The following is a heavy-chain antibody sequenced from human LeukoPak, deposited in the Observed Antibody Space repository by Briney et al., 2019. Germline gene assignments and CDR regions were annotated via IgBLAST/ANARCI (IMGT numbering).Heavy chain of an antibody. CDR3: ARTANFAAGYYIDY. CDR1: GFTFSGYW. Sequence: GGSLRLSCAASGFTFSGYWMSWVRQAPGKGLEWVADINQDGSEKYYVDSVKGRFTISRDNAKNSLYLQMNSLRAEDTAVYYCARTANFAAGYYIDYWGQGTLVTVSS. V-gene: IGHV3-7*01. CDR2: INQDGSEK. D-gene: IGHD6-13*01. J-gene: IGHJ4*02.